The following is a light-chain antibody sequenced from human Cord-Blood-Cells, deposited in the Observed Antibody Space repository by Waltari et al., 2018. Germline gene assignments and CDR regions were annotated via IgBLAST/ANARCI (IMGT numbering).Light chain of an antibody. CDR3: QQRSNWLT. Sequence: VSPGERATLSCRASQSVSSYLAWYQQKPGQAPRLLIYDASNRATGIPARFSGSGSGTDFTLTISSLEPEDFAVYYCQQRSNWLTFGGGTKVEIK. CDR1: QSVSSY. J-gene: IGKJ4*01. CDR2: DAS. V-gene: IGKV3-11*01.